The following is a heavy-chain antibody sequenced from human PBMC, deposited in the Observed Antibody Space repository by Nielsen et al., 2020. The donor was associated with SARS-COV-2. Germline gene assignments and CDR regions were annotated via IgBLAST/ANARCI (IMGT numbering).Heavy chain of an antibody. J-gene: IGHJ6*03. CDR3: ARGRYFDSYYMDV. Sequence: SETLSLTCAVYGGSFSVYYWSWIRQPPGKGPEWIGEINHSGSTNYNPSLKSRVTISVDTSKNQFSLKLSSVTAADTAVYYCARGRYFDSYYMDVWGKGTTVTVSS. CDR2: INHSGST. V-gene: IGHV4-34*01. CDR1: GGSFSVYY. D-gene: IGHD3-9*01.